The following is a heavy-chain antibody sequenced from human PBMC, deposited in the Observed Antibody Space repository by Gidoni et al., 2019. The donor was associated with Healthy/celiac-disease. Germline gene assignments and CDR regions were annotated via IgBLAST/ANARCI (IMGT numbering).Heavy chain of an antibody. CDR3: ASTYKYCSSTSCSLAY. CDR2: LYYSGST. J-gene: IGHJ4*02. V-gene: IGHV4-59*01. CDR1: GGSISSYY. Sequence: QVQLQESGPGLVKPSETLSLTCTVSGGSISSYYWSWIRQPPGKGLEWIGYLYYSGSTNYNPSLKSRVTISVDTSKNQFSLKLSSVTAADTAVYYCASTYKYCSSTSCSLAYWGQGTLVTVSS. D-gene: IGHD2-2*01.